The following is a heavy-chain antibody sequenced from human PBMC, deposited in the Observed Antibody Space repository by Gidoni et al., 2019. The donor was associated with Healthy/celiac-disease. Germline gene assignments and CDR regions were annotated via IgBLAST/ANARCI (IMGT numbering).Heavy chain of an antibody. D-gene: IGHD4-17*01. V-gene: IGHV3-15*01. J-gene: IGHJ4*02. CDR2: IKSKTDGGTT. CDR3: TTDAADYGDLDY. Sequence: EVQLVESGGGLVTPGGSLRLSCAASGFTFSNAWMRWVRQAPGKGLEWVGRIKSKTDGGTTDYAAPVKGRFTISRDDSKNTLYLQMNSLKTEDTAVYYCTTDAADYGDLDYWGQGTLVTVSS. CDR1: GFTFSNAW.